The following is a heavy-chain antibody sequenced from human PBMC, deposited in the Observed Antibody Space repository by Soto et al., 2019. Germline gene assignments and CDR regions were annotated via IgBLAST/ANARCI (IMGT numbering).Heavy chain of an antibody. CDR1: GSTFTSYT. D-gene: IGHD6-19*01. V-gene: IGHV1-3*01. CDR3: ARERRPSYSGWSDDGY. CDR2: INAGTGNT. Sequence: VQLVQSGAEVKKPGASVKVSCKASGSTFTSYTLHWVRQAPGQRLEWMGWINAGTGNTKYSPKFQGSVTITRDTSASTADMELSSLRSEDTAVYYCARERRPSYSGWSDDGYWGQGTLVTVSS. J-gene: IGHJ4*02.